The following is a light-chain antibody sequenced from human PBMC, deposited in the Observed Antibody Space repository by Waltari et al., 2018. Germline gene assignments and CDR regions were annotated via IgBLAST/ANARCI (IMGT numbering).Light chain of an antibody. J-gene: IGKJ1*01. CDR3: QQYGSSPWT. CDR2: GAS. Sequence: EIVLTQSPGTLSLSPGGRATLSCRTSQRISSSFLAWYQQKPGRAPRLLIYGASSRATDIPDRFSGSGSGTDFTLTVSRLEPEDFAVYYCQQYGSSPWTFGQGTKVEI. CDR1: QRISSSF. V-gene: IGKV3-20*01.